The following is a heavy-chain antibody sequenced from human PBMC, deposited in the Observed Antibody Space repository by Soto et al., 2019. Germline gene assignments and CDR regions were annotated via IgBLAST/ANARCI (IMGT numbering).Heavy chain of an antibody. J-gene: IGHJ6*03. CDR1: GYTFTGYY. CDR2: INPNSGGT. Sequence: ASVKVSCKASGYTFTGYYMHWVRQAPGQGLEWMGWINPNSGGTNYAQKFQGWVTMTGDTSISTAYMELSRLRSDDTAVYYCARAGYSSGWYEYYMDVWGKGTTVTVSS. D-gene: IGHD6-19*01. V-gene: IGHV1-2*04. CDR3: ARAGYSSGWYEYYMDV.